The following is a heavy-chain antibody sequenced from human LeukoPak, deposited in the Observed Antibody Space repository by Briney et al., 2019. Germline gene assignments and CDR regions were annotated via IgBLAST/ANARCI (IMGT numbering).Heavy chain of an antibody. D-gene: IGHD1-1*01. CDR2: ISWNSGSI. CDR3: ARLPTGSA. V-gene: IGHV3-9*01. CDR1: GFTFDDYA. J-gene: IGHJ5*02. Sequence: GGSLRLSCAASGFTFDDYAMHWVRQAPGKGLEWVSGISWNSGSIGYADSVKGRFTISRDNAKNSLYLQMNSLRAEDTALYYCARLPTGSAWGQGTLVTVSS.